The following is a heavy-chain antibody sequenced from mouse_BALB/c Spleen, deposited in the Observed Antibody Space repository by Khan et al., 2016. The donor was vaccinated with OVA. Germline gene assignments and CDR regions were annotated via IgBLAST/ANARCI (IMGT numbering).Heavy chain of an antibody. Sequence: QIQLVQSGPELKKPGETVKISCKASGYTFTKSGMNWVKQAPGKGLKWMGWINTYTGEPTYADDFKGRFAFSLETSDSTAYLQINNLKNEDTATYFGARPPYFSYVMDNWGQGTSVTISS. CDR3: ARPPYFSYVMDN. J-gene: IGHJ4*01. CDR1: GYTFTKSG. CDR2: INTYTGEP. D-gene: IGHD2-10*01. V-gene: IGHV9-3-1*01.